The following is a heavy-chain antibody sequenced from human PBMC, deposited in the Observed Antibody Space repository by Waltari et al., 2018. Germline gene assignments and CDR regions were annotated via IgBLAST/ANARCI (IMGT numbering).Heavy chain of an antibody. CDR3: ARDMVQGENGMDV. V-gene: IGHV4-38-2*02. Sequence: QVQLQESGPGLVKSSETLTLTCAISGDSIRSDFYWGWIRQPPGTGLEWIGSMIHSGRTYYNPSLKGRVTMILDTSKNQFSRRLSAVTAADTAVYYCARDMVQGENGMDVWGQGTTVIVSS. J-gene: IGHJ6*02. D-gene: IGHD3-10*01. CDR1: GDSIRSDFY. CDR2: MIHSGRT.